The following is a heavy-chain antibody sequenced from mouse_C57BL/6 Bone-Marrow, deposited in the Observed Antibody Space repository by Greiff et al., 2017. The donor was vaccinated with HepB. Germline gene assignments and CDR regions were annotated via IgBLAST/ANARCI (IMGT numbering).Heavy chain of an antibody. D-gene: IGHD1-1*01. CDR3: ARRSLDYGSRLPYAIDN. J-gene: IGHJ4*01. CDR1: GFTFSDYG. CDR2: ISNLAYSI. V-gene: IGHV5-15*01. Sequence: EVQLVESGGGLVQPGGSLKLSCAASGFTFSDYGMAWVRQTPRKGPEWVAFISNLAYSIYYADTVTGRITISRENAKNTLYLEMSSLRSEDTAMYYCARRSLDYGSRLPYAIDNWGKGTSVTV.